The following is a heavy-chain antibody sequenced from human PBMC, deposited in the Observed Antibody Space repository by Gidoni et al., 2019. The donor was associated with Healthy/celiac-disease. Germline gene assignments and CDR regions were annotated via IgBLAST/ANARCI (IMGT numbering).Heavy chain of an antibody. CDR1: GGSISSSRYY. CDR3: ASSRSNYDSSGPNYDY. Sequence: QLQLQESGPGLVKPSETLSLTCTVSGGSISSSRYYWGWIRQPPGKGLEWIGSIYYSGSTYYNPSLKSRVTISVDTSKNQFSLKLSSVTAADTAVYYCASSRSNYDSSGPNYDYWGQGTLVTVSS. J-gene: IGHJ4*02. CDR2: IYYSGST. D-gene: IGHD3-3*01. V-gene: IGHV4-39*01.